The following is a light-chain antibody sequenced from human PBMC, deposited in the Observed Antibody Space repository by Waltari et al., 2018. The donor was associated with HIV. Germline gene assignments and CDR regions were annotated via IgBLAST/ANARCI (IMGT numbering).Light chain of an antibody. CDR3: TSYTSRNTRV. CDR2: EVT. CDR1: TSDVGGYQY. V-gene: IGLV2-14*01. J-gene: IGLJ1*01. Sequence: QSALTQPASVSGSPGQSITISCTGTTSDVGGYQYVSWYQQHPGKAPKLMFYEVTNRPPGVAFRFSGSKSGNTASLTISGLQAEDEADYFCTSYTSRNTRVFGTGTKVTVL.